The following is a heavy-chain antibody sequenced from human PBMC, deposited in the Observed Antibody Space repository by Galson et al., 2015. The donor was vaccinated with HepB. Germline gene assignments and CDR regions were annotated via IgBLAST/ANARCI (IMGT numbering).Heavy chain of an antibody. D-gene: IGHD3-10*01. V-gene: IGHV4-59*08. Sequence: ETLSLTCTVSGGSMKNYFWSWIRQSPGQGLEWIGYITDRGTPKYNPSLTSRVTISSDTSKIHFSLRLTSVTAADTAKYYCARTTPSYGRHWPYFDNWGKGILVTVSS. CDR1: GGSMKNYF. J-gene: IGHJ4*02. CDR3: ARTTPSYGRHWPYFDN. CDR2: ITDRGTP.